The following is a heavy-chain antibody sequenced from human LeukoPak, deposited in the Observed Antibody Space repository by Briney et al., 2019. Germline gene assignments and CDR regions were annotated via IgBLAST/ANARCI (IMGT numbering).Heavy chain of an antibody. D-gene: IGHD6-13*01. V-gene: IGHV3-21*01. J-gene: IGHJ1*01. CDR2: ISSSSYI. Sequence: GGSLRLSCAASGFTFRSYSMNWVRQAPGKGLGWVSSISSSSYIYSADSVKGRFTISRDNAKTSLYLQMNSLRAEDTAVYYCARGGAAAASGGYEYFQHWGQGTLVTVSS. CDR3: ARGGAAAASGGYEYFQH. CDR1: GFTFRSYS.